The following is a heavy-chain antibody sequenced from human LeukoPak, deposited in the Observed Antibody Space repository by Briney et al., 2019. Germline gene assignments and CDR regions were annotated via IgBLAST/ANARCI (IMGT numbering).Heavy chain of an antibody. CDR3: ARDVGPYDFWSGYYRLGAFDI. D-gene: IGHD3-3*01. CDR1: GYTFAGYY. J-gene: IGHJ3*02. Sequence: ASVKVSCKASGYTFAGYYMHWVRRAPGHRLEWMGWFNPNSGGKNYAQKFQGSVTMTRATSISIAYMELSRLRSDDTAVYYSARDVGPYDFWSGYYRLGAFDIWGQGTMVTVSA. V-gene: IGHV1-2*02. CDR2: FNPNSGGK.